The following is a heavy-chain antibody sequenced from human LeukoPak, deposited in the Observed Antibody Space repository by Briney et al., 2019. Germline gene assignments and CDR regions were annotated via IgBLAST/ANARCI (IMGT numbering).Heavy chain of an antibody. CDR2: ITPNTGNP. CDR3: ARGGLFGDYVDF. J-gene: IGHJ4*02. D-gene: IGHD2-15*01. Sequence: ASVKVSCKASGYTFTSYGISWVRQAPGQGLEWMGWITPNTGNPSYAQAFTGRFVFSLDTSVNTAYLQISSLKVEDTAVYYCARGGLFGDYVDFWGQGALVTVSS. CDR1: GYTFTSYG. V-gene: IGHV7-4-1*02.